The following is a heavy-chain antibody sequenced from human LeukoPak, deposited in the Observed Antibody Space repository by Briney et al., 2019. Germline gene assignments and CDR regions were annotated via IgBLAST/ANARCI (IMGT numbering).Heavy chain of an antibody. Sequence: GGSLRLSCAASGFTFSSYAMSWVRQAPGKGLEWVAFIRYDGSNKYYADSVKGRFTISRDNSKNTLYLQMDSLRAEDTAVYYCAKGLSDYDFWSGPPIDYWGQGTLVTVSS. CDR2: IRYDGSNK. CDR3: AKGLSDYDFWSGPPIDY. V-gene: IGHV3-30*02. CDR1: GFTFSSYA. J-gene: IGHJ4*02. D-gene: IGHD3-3*01.